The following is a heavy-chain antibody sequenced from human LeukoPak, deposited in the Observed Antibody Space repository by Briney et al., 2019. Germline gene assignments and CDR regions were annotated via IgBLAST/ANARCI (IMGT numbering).Heavy chain of an antibody. J-gene: IGHJ4*02. Sequence: PSETLSLTCTVSGDSISSYYWSWIRQPPGKGLEWIGYIYHSGSTNYNPSLKSRVTISADASKDQFSLKLASVTAADTAVYYCATGYSSTWYYFDYWGQGTLVTVSS. D-gene: IGHD6-13*01. CDR1: GDSISSYY. V-gene: IGHV4-59*01. CDR3: ATGYSSTWYYFDY. CDR2: IYHSGST.